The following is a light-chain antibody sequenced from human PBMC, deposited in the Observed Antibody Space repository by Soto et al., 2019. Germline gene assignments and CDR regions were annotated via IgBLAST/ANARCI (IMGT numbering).Light chain of an antibody. J-gene: IGLJ3*02. CDR3: QSYDSSNWV. CDR2: EDN. Sequence: NFMLTQPHSVSESPGKTVTISCTRSSGSIASNYVQWYQQRPGSSPTTVIYEDNQRPSGVPDRFSGPIDSSSNSASLTISGLKTEDEADYYCQSYDSSNWVFGGGTKLIVL. CDR1: SGSIASNY. V-gene: IGLV6-57*01.